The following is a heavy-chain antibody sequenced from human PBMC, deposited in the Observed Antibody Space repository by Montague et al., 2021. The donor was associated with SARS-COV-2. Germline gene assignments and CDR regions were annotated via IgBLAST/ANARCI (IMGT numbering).Heavy chain of an antibody. J-gene: IGHJ4*02. D-gene: IGHD3-22*01. Sequence: SETLSLTCTVSGDSISSNTYYWGWIRQPPGKGLEWIGSIYYSGSTYYNPSLKSRVTISVDTSKNQFSLKLSSVTAADTAVYYCAREGGWLSRGSYYFDYWGQGTLVTVSS. CDR3: AREGGWLSRGSYYFDY. CDR1: GDSISSNTYY. V-gene: IGHV4-39*07. CDR2: IYYSGST.